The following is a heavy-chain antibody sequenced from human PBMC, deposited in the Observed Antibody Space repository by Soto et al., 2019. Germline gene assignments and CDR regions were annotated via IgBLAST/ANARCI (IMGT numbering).Heavy chain of an antibody. Sequence: ASVKVSCKASGYTFTSYGISWVRQAPGQGLEWMGWISAYNGNTNYAQKLQGRVTMTTDTSTSTAYMELRSLRSDDTAVHYCAHANTIFGVVHWFDPWGQGTLVTVSS. J-gene: IGHJ5*02. D-gene: IGHD3-3*01. CDR1: GYTFTSYG. CDR2: ISAYNGNT. V-gene: IGHV1-18*01. CDR3: AHANTIFGVVHWFDP.